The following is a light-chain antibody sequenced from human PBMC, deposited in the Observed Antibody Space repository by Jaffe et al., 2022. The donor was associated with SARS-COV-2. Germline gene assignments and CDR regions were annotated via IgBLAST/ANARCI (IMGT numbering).Light chain of an antibody. CDR1: TSDVGNYNV. CDR2: EDS. CDR3: CSYTGTTTYV. V-gene: IGLV2-23*01. Sequence: QSALTQPASMSGSPGQSITISCSGPTSDVGNYNVVSWYQKHPGKAPKLIIYEDSARPSGVSDRFSGSKSGNTAYLTISGLQAEDEADYYCCSYTGTTTYVFASGTTVTVL. J-gene: IGLJ1*01.